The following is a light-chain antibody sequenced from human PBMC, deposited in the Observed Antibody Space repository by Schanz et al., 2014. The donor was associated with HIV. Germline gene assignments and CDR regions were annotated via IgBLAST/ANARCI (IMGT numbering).Light chain of an antibody. CDR1: SSDVGSYNL. CDR2: EGS. CDR3: SSSSTTTCV. Sequence: QSALTQPASVSGSPGQSITISCTGTSSDVGSYNLVSWYQQHPGKAPKLMIYEGSKRPSGVSNRFSGSKSGNTASLTISGLQAEDEADYYCSSSSTTTCVFGGGTKLTVL. J-gene: IGLJ3*02. V-gene: IGLV2-14*02.